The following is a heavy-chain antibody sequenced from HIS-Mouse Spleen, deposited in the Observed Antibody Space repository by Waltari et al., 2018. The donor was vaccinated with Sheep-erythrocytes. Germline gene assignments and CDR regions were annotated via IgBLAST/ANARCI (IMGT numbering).Heavy chain of an antibody. V-gene: IGHV4-39*01. J-gene: IGHJ4*02. CDR2: IYYSGST. D-gene: IGHD5-18*01. Sequence: QLQLQESGPGLAKPSETLSLTCTVSVGSSSSSSYYWGWLRQPPGKGLEWIGSIYYSGSTYYNPSLKSRVTISVDTSKNQFSLKLSSVTAADTAVYYCARHKDTAMVHFDYWGQGTLVTVSS. CDR1: VGSSSSSSYY. CDR3: ARHKDTAMVHFDY.